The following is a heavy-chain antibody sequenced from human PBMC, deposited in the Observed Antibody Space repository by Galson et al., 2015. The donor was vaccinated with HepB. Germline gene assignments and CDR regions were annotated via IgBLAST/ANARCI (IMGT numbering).Heavy chain of an antibody. D-gene: IGHD6-13*01. CDR3: ARGSAAAGSGDY. J-gene: IGHJ4*02. V-gene: IGHV3-21*01. CDR1: GFTFSSYS. CDR2: ISSSSSYI. Sequence: SLRLSCAASGFTFSSYSMNWVRQAPGKGLEWVSSISSSSSYIYYADSVKGRFTISRDNAKNSLYLQMNSLRAEDTAVYYCARGSAAAGSGDYWGQGTLVTVSS.